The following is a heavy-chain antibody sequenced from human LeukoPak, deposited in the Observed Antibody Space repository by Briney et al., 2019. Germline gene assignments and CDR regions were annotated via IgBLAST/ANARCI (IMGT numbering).Heavy chain of an antibody. Sequence: GGSLRLSCAASGFTFSSYSMNWVRQAPGKGPEWVSSISSSSSYIYYADSVKGRFTISRDNAKNSLYLQMNSLRAEDTAVYYCAREGVWGSYRSSSVGYWGQGTLVTVSS. CDR2: ISSSSSYI. V-gene: IGHV3-21*01. CDR3: AREGVWGSYRSSSVGY. J-gene: IGHJ4*02. CDR1: GFTFSSYS. D-gene: IGHD3-16*02.